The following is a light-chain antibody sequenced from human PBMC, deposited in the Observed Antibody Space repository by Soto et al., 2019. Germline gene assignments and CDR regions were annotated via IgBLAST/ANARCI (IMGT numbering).Light chain of an antibody. CDR3: QKYNWPPFT. Sequence: DIQMTQSPSSLSASVGDRVTISCRASQGISTYLAWYQQKPGKAPRLLIYATSSLQSGVSSRFTGSGSGTDFTLTISSLQPEDVATYYCQKYNWPPFTFGPGTKVDIK. CDR1: QGISTY. CDR2: ATS. J-gene: IGKJ3*01. V-gene: IGKV1-27*01.